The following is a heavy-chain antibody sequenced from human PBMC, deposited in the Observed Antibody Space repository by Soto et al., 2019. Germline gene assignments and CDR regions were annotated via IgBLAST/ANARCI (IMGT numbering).Heavy chain of an antibody. CDR2: IIPIFGTA. J-gene: IGHJ6*02. D-gene: IGHD2-21*02. V-gene: IGHV1-69*13. Sequence: EASVKVSCKASGGNFSSYAISWLRQAHGQGLEWRGGIIPIFGTANYAHKFQGRVTISAHESTSTPYSELSSMRSXDTAVYYCASGRTCGGHCRPLYYCYRMAVGSQGTTVAVAS. CDR3: ASGRTCGGHCRPLYYCYRMAV. CDR1: GGNFSSYA.